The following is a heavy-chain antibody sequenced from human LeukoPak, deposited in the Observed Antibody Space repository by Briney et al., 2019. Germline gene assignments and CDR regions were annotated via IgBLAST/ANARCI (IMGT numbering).Heavy chain of an antibody. CDR1: GFTFRNYW. CDR3: AREDYGI. CDR2: IKQDGSEK. J-gene: IGHJ3*02. V-gene: IGHV3-7*01. Sequence: GGSLRLSCAASGFTFRNYWMSWVRQAPGKGLEWVANIKQDGSEKYYVDSVKGRFTISRDNAKNSLYLQLSSLRAEDTAVYYCAREDYGIWGQWTMVTVSS. D-gene: IGHD3-16*01.